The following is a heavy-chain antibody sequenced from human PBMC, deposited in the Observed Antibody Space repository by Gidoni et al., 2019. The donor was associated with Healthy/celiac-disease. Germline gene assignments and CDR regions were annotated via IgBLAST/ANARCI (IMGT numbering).Heavy chain of an antibody. CDR3: AREGCSSTSCPMPYYYGMDV. J-gene: IGHJ6*02. V-gene: IGHV1-2*02. Sequence: QVQLVQSGAEVKKPGASVKVSCKASGYTFTGYYMHWVRQAPGQGLEWMGWINPNSGGTNYAQKFQGRVTMTRDTSISTAYMELSRLRSDDTAVYYCAREGCSSTSCPMPYYYGMDVWGQGTTVTVSS. CDR1: GYTFTGYY. CDR2: INPNSGGT. D-gene: IGHD2-2*01.